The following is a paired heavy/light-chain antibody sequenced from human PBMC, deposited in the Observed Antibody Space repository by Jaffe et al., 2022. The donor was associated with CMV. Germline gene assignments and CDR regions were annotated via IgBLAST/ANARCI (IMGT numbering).Heavy chain of an antibody. V-gene: IGHV4-59*01. D-gene: IGHD3-3*01. Sequence: QVQLQESGPGLVKASETLSLTCLVSAGSITSYYWSWIRQPPGKRLEWIGYMYYTGISNYNPSLKSRVTMSVDTSKNQFSLRLRSVTAADTAVYYCARGLIIFGVIDAFDSWGQGTMVTVSS. CDR1: AGSITSYY. J-gene: IGHJ3*02. CDR2: MYYTGIS. CDR3: ARGLIIFGVIDAFDS.
Light chain of an antibody. J-gene: IGKJ2*01. V-gene: IGKV3-11*01. CDR3: QQRSNWPPTYT. CDR2: DAS. CDR1: QSVSSY. Sequence: EIVLTQSPVTLSLSPGERATLSCRASQSVSSYLAWYQHKPGQAPRLLISDASNRATGIPARFSGSGSGTDFTLTISNLEPEDFAVYYCQQRSNWPPTYTFGQGTKVEIK.